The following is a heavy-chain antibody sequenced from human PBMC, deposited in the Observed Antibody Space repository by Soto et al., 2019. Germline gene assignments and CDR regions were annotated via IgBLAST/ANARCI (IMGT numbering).Heavy chain of an antibody. CDR3: SRDPLGSGRSAAGD. Sequence: VQLVESGGGLVQPGRSLRLSCAASGFTFHNYAMHWVRQAPGKGLEWVSGISWNSADIGYEDSVKGRFTISRDNAKNSLYLQMISLRAEDTALYYCSRDPLGSGRSAAGDWGHGTLVTVSS. V-gene: IGHV3-9*01. CDR1: GFTFHNYA. CDR2: ISWNSADI. J-gene: IGHJ4*01. D-gene: IGHD6-13*01.